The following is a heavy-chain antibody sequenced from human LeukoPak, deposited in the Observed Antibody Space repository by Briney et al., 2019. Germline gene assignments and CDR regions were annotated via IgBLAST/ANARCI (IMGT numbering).Heavy chain of an antibody. CDR3: AKDFWSGYYPLDY. CDR1: GFTFSSYA. J-gene: IGHJ4*02. D-gene: IGHD3-3*01. Sequence: GGSLRLSCAASGFTFSSYAMSWVRQAPGKGLEWVSAISGSGGSTYYADSVKGRFTISRDSSKNTLYLQMNSLRAEDTAVYYCAKDFWSGYYPLDYWGQGTLVTVSS. CDR2: ISGSGGST. V-gene: IGHV3-23*01.